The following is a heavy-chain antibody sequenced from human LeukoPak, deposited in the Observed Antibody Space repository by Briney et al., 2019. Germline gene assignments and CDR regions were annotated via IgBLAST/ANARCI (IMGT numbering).Heavy chain of an antibody. V-gene: IGHV3-23*01. D-gene: IGHD3-22*01. CDR1: GFTFSSYG. Sequence: PGGSLRLSCAASGFTFSSYGMSWVRQAPGKGLEWVSGISGSGGSTYYADSVKGRFTISRDKSKNTVYLQMNSLRAEDTAVYYCAKEGNYYDSSGYYMYWGQGTLVTVSS. CDR3: AKEGNYYDSSGYYMY. CDR2: ISGSGGST. J-gene: IGHJ4*02.